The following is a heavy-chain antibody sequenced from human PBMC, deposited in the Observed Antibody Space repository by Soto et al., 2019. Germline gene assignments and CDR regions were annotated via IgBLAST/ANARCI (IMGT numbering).Heavy chain of an antibody. CDR2: IYYSGST. Sequence: PSETLSLTCTVSGGSISSGDYYWSWIRQPPGKGLEWIGYIYYSGSTYYNPSLKSRATISVDTSKNQFSLKLSSVTAADRAVYYCASFYGAGYSYGLYYFDYWGQGTLVTVSS. V-gene: IGHV4-30-4*01. J-gene: IGHJ4*02. D-gene: IGHD5-18*01. CDR3: ASFYGAGYSYGLYYFDY. CDR1: GGSISSGDYY.